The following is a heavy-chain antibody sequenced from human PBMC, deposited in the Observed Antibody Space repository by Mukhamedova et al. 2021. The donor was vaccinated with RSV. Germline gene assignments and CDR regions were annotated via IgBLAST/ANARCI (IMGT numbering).Heavy chain of an antibody. V-gene: IGHV1-69*01. CDR2: IIPIFGTA. Sequence: GLEWMGGIIPIFGTANYAQKFQGRVTITADESTSTAYMELSSLRSEDTAVYYCAKREAGYFQHWGLGTLFTASS. CDR3: AKREAGYFQH. J-gene: IGHJ1*01.